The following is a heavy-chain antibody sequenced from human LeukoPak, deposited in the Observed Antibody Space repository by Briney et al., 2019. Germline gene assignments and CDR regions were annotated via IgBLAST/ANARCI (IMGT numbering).Heavy chain of an antibody. D-gene: IGHD1-1*01. J-gene: IGHJ6*02. CDR2: IGRSDGST. CDR1: GFTFTNYA. Sequence: GGSLRLSCAASGFTFTNYAMTWVRQAPGKGLEWVSAIGRSDGSTYYADSVKGRFTISRDNSKNTLYLQMNSLRAEDTAVYYCAKSVQLERRYYYYGMDVWGQGTTVTVSS. V-gene: IGHV3-23*01. CDR3: AKSVQLERRYYYYGMDV.